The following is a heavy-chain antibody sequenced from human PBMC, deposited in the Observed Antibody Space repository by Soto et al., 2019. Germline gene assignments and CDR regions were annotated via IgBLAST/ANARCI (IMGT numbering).Heavy chain of an antibody. CDR1: GGSISSGDYY. V-gene: IGHV4-30-4*01. J-gene: IGHJ5*02. Sequence: QVQLQESGPGLVKPSQTLSLTCTVSGGSISSGDYYWSWIRQPPGKGLEWIGYIYYSGSTYYNPXLQRRPTRSVHXSXNXXSLNLSSVTAADTAMYYCARAGVATIYPGNNWFDPWGQGTLVTVSS. D-gene: IGHD5-12*01. CDR2: IYYSGST. CDR3: ARAGVATIYPGNNWFDP.